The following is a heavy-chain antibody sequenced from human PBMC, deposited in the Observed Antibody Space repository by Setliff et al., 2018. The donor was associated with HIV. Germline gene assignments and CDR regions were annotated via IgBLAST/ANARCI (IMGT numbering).Heavy chain of an antibody. CDR1: GLNFNMYW. V-gene: IGHV3-7*01. J-gene: IGHJ6*02. CDR3: ARDRHCSGGSCTSYYGMDV. D-gene: IGHD2-15*01. Sequence: PGGSLRLSCAASGLNFNMYWMSWVRQAPGKGLEWVANIKEDGNGKYYVDSVKGRLTISRDNAKNSLYLQMDSLRAEDTAVYYCARDRHCSGGSCTSYYGMDVWGQGTTVTVSS. CDR2: IKEDGNGK.